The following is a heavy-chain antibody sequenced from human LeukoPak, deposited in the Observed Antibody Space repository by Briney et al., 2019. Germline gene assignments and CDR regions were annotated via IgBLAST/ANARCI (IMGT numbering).Heavy chain of an antibody. Sequence: GGSLRLSCAASGFTVSSNYMRWVRQAPGKGLEWVSVIYSGGSTYYADSVKGRFTISRDNSKNTLYLQVNSLRAEDTAVYYCARTAYCSSTSCYQGAFDYWGQGTLATVSS. J-gene: IGHJ4*02. CDR1: GFTVSSNY. D-gene: IGHD2-2*01. V-gene: IGHV3-66*01. CDR2: IYSGGST. CDR3: ARTAYCSSTSCYQGAFDY.